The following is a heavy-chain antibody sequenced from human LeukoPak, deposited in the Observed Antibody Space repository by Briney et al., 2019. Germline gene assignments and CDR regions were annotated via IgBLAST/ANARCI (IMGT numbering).Heavy chain of an antibody. CDR3: ASNIVVVPAAIRDY. V-gene: IGHV3-30*02. J-gene: IGHJ4*02. CDR2: IRYDGSNK. Sequence: GGSLRLSCAASGFTFSSYGMHWVRQAPGKGLEWVAFIRYDGSNKYYADSVKGRFTISRDNSKNTLYLQMNSLRAEDTAVYYCASNIVVVPAAIRDYWGQGTLVTVSS. D-gene: IGHD2-2*01. CDR1: GFTFSSYG.